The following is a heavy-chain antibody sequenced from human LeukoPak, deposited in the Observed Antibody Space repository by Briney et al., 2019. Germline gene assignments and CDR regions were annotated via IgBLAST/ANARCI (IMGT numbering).Heavy chain of an antibody. V-gene: IGHV6-1*01. CDR2: TYYRSKWYD. J-gene: IGHJ6*02. CDR3: ARDESSRYCSGGSCYSNYYGMDV. Sequence: SQTLSLTCAISGDSVSSNSAAWNWIRQSPSRGLEWLGRTYYRSKWYDDYAVSVKSRITINPGTSKNQFSLQLSSVTPEDTAVYYCARDESSRYCSGGSCYSNYYGMDVWGQGTTVTVSS. D-gene: IGHD2-15*01. CDR1: GDSVSSNSAA.